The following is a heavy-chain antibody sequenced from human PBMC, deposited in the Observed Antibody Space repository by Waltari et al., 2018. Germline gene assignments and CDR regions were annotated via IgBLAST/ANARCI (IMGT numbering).Heavy chain of an antibody. Sequence: QVPLVQSGAEVERPGASVKVSCQASGYTFSGYYMHWVRQAPGQGLEWRGWINPNSGDTNYAQKFQGRVTMTRDTSISTAYMELSRLRSDDTAVYYCARADIFWSGYYDYWGQGTLVTVSS. CDR3: ARADIFWSGYYDY. CDR2: INPNSGDT. V-gene: IGHV1-2*02. J-gene: IGHJ4*02. D-gene: IGHD3-3*01. CDR1: GYTFSGYY.